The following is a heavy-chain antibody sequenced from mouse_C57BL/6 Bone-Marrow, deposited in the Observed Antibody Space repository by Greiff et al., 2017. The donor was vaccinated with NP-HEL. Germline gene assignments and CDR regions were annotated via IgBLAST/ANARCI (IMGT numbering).Heavy chain of an antibody. V-gene: IGHV5-2*01. CDR2: INSDGGST. Sequence: EVKLMESGGGLVQPGESLKLSCESNEYEFPSHDMSWVRKTPEKRLELVAAINSDGGSTYYPDTMERRFIISRDNTKKTLYLQMSSLRSEDTALDYCARHARDERGYAMDYWGQGTSVTVSS. CDR1: EYEFPSHD. J-gene: IGHJ4*01. CDR3: ARHARDERGYAMDY. D-gene: IGHD3-3*01.